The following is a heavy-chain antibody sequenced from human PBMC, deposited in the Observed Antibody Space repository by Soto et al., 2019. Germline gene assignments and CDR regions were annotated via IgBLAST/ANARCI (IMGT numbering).Heavy chain of an antibody. CDR1: GYTFTSYD. D-gene: IGHD4-17*01. CDR3: ARATKAHGDRH. Sequence: QVQLVQSGAEVKKPGASVKVSCKASGYTFTSYDINWVRQATGQGLGWMGWMNPNSGNTGYAQKFQGRVTMTRNTSIRTAYMELSSLRSAATAVYYRARATKAHGDRHWGQGSLVTVSS. J-gene: IGHJ4*02. CDR2: MNPNSGNT. V-gene: IGHV1-8*01.